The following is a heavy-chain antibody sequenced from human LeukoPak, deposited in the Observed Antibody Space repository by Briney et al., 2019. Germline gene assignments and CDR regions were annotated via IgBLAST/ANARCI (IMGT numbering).Heavy chain of an antibody. Sequence: SETLSLTCTVSGGSISSYYWSWIRQPPGKGLEWIGYIYYSGSTNYNPSLKSRVTISVDTSKNQFSLKLSSVTAADTAVYYCAGGADSSNYFLYYWGQGTLVTVSS. J-gene: IGHJ4*02. CDR1: GGSISSYY. CDR2: IYYSGST. CDR3: AGGADSSNYFLYY. V-gene: IGHV4-59*01. D-gene: IGHD3-22*01.